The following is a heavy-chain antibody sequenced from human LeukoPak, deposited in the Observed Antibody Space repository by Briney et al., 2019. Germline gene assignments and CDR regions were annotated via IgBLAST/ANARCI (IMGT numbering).Heavy chain of an antibody. CDR2: IIPILGMA. J-gene: IGHJ5*02. Sequence: ASVKVSCKASGGTFSSYAISWVRQAPGQGLEWMGRIIPILGMANYAQKFQGRVTITADKSTSTAYMELSSLRSEDTAVYYCASVRGENNWFDPWGQGTLVTVSS. CDR3: ASVRGENNWFDP. CDR1: GGTFSSYA. V-gene: IGHV1-69*04. D-gene: IGHD3-10*01.